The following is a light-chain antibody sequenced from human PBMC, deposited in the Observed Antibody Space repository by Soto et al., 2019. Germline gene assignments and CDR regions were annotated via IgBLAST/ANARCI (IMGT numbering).Light chain of an antibody. CDR2: AAS. Sequence: DIQMTQSPSSLSASVGDRVTITCRASQSISSYLNWYQQKPGKAPKLLIYAASNLQSGVPSRFSGSGSGTDFTLSIISLQPEDFATYYCQQSYRTPLFGPGTKVDIK. CDR1: QSISSY. J-gene: IGKJ3*01. CDR3: QQSYRTPL. V-gene: IGKV1-39*01.